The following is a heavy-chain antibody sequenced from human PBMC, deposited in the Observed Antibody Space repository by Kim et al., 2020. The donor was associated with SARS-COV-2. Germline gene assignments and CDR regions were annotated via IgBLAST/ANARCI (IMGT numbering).Heavy chain of an antibody. CDR2: INPSGGST. D-gene: IGHD4-17*01. CDR3: AREDPRPATRHGDYGVFDY. CDR1: GYTFTSYY. V-gene: IGHV1-46*01. Sequence: ASVKVSCKASGYTFTSYYMHWVRQAPGQGLEWMGIINPSGGSTSYAQKFQGRVTMTRDTSTSTVYMELSSLRSEDTAVYYCAREDPRPATRHGDYGVFDYWGQGTLVTVSS. J-gene: IGHJ4*02.